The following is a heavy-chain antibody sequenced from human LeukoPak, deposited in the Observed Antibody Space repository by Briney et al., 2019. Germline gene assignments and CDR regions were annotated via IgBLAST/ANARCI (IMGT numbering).Heavy chain of an antibody. CDR2: ICSSSSYI. Sequence: GGSLRLSCAACGFTFSSYSMNWVRQAPGKGLECVSSICSSSSYIYYADSVKGRFTISRDNAKNSLYMQMNSLRAEDTAVYYCARDYYGSGGFDYWGQGTLVTVSS. CDR3: ARDYYGSGGFDY. J-gene: IGHJ4*02. D-gene: IGHD3-10*01. V-gene: IGHV3-21*01. CDR1: GFTFSSYS.